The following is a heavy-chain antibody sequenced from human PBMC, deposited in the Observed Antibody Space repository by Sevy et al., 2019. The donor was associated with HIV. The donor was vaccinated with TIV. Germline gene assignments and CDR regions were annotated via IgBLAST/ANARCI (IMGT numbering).Heavy chain of an antibody. J-gene: IGHJ6*02. CDR1: GFTFSSYG. CDR2: IRYDGSNK. V-gene: IGHV3-30*02. D-gene: IGHD3-16*02. Sequence: QLGGSLRLSCAASGFTFSSYGMHWVRQAPGKGLEWVAFIRYDGSNKYYADSVKGRFTISRDNSKNTLYLQMNSLRAEDTAVYYCAKDPPISGLHLGELSPAPYYYGMDVWGQGTTVTVSS. CDR3: AKDPPISGLHLGELSPAPYYYGMDV.